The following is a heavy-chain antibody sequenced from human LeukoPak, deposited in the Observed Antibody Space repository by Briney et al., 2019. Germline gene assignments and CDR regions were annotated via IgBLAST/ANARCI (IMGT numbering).Heavy chain of an antibody. Sequence: PGGSLRLSCAASGFTFSSYSMNWVRQAPGKGLEWVSSISSSSSYIYYADSVKGRFTISRDNAKNSLYLQMNSLRAEDTAVYYCASLSWPAYYYYGMDVWGQGTTVTVSS. D-gene: IGHD6-13*01. CDR3: ASLSWPAYYYYGMDV. CDR2: ISSSSSYI. CDR1: GFTFSSYS. V-gene: IGHV3-21*04. J-gene: IGHJ6*02.